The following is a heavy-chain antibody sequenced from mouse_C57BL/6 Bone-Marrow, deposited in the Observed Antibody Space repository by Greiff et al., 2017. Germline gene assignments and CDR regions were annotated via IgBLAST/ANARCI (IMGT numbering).Heavy chain of an antibody. V-gene: IGHV1-61*01. CDR1: GYTFTSYW. Sequence: QVQLQQPGAELVRPGSSVKLSCKASGYTFTSYWMDWVKQRPGQGLEWIGNIYPSDSETHYNQKFKDKATLTVDKSSSTAYMQLSSLTSEDSAVYYCAILGHEGNNPYYAIDYWGQGTSVTVSS. CDR2: IYPSDSET. J-gene: IGHJ4*01. CDR3: AILGHEGNNPYYAIDY. D-gene: IGHD2-1*01.